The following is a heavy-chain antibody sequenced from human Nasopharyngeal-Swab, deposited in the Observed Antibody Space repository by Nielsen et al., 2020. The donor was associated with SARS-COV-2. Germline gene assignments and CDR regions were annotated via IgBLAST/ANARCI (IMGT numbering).Heavy chain of an antibody. V-gene: IGHV3-74*01. J-gene: IGHJ4*02. CDR2: ISSDGSWI. Sequence: GESLKISCVGSGFTFTSYWMHWVRQAPGKGLVWVSRISSDGSWINYADSVKGRFTISRDNARNTLYLEMSSLRAEDSGVYYCARKYYDILTGYIEIEYWGQGTLVTVSS. D-gene: IGHD3-9*01. CDR3: ARKYYDILTGYIEIEY. CDR1: GFTFTSYW.